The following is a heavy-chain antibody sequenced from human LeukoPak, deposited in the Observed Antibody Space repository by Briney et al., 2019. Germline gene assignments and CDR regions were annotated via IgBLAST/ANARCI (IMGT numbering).Heavy chain of an antibody. Sequence: PSETLSLTCSVSGVSLRGHYWGWIRQPPGKGLEWIGYIYYTGSTTYNPSLKSRVSMSLDTSQNQFSLRVYSVTSADTAVYYCARVTTDRYADSWGQGTLVIVSS. V-gene: IGHV4-59*11. CDR1: GVSLRGHY. J-gene: IGHJ4*02. CDR3: ARVTTDRYADS. CDR2: IYYTGST. D-gene: IGHD1-1*01.